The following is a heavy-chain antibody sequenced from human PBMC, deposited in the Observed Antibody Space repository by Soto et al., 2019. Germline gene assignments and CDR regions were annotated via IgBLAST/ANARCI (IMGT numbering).Heavy chain of an antibody. CDR2: ISYDGSNK. J-gene: IGHJ6*02. CDR3: ARESPLVDTAMVSYYYYGMDV. V-gene: IGHV3-30-3*01. Sequence: QVQLVESGGGVVQPGRSLRLSCAASGFTFSSYAMHWVRQAPGKGLEWVAVISYDGSNKYYADSVKGRFTISRDNSKNTLYLQMNSLRAEDTAVYYCARESPLVDTAMVSYYYYGMDVWGQGTTVTVSS. D-gene: IGHD5-18*01. CDR1: GFTFSSYA.